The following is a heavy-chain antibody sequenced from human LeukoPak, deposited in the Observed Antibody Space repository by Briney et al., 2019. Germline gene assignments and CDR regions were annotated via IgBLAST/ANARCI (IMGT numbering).Heavy chain of an antibody. CDR1: GFTFSSYA. CDR2: TSYDGSNK. J-gene: IGHJ4*02. V-gene: IGHV3-30-3*01. D-gene: IGHD6-13*01. CDR3: ARRHKGIADY. Sequence: GRSLRLSCAASGFTFSSYAMHWVRQAPGKGREWVAVTSYDGSNKYYADSVKGRFTISRDNSKNTLYLQMNSLRAEDKAVYYCARRHKGIADYWGQGTLVTVSS.